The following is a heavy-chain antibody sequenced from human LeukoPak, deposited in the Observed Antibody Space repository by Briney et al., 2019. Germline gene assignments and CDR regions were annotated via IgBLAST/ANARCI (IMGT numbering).Heavy chain of an antibody. Sequence: ASVKVSCKASGYTFTSYAMHWVRQAPGQRLEWMGWINAGNGNTKYSQEFQGRVTITRDTSASTAYMELSSLRSEDMAVYYCATGGFCSGGSCYTGGFDPWGQGTLVTVSS. CDR3: ATGGFCSGGSCYTGGFDP. CDR1: GYTFTSYA. CDR2: INAGNGNT. V-gene: IGHV1-3*03. J-gene: IGHJ5*02. D-gene: IGHD2-15*01.